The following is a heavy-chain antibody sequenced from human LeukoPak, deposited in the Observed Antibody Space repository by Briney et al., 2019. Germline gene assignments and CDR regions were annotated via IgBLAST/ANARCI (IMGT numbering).Heavy chain of an antibody. Sequence: PGGSLRLSCAASGLTVSSNYMSWVRQAPGKGLEWVSLIYSGSSTYYADSVKGRFTISRDKSKNTLYLQMSSLRVEDTAVYYCARDSSGPLYWGQGTLVTVSS. CDR2: IYSGSST. CDR1: GLTVSSNY. V-gene: IGHV3-66*01. J-gene: IGHJ4*02. D-gene: IGHD6-19*01. CDR3: ARDSSGPLY.